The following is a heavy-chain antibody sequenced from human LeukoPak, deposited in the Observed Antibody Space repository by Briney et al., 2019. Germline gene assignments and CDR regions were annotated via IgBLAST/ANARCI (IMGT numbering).Heavy chain of an antibody. CDR2: TRKKTNSYTT. D-gene: IGHD6-13*01. CDR1: GFTFSDHY. Sequence: GGSLRLSCAASGFTFSDHYMDWVRQAPGKGLEWVGRTRKKTNSYTTEYAASVKGRFTISRDDSKNSLYLQMNSLKAEDTAVYYCARKYYGIAAAGPTRDWGQGTLVTVSS. V-gene: IGHV3-72*01. CDR3: ARKYYGIAAAGPTRD. J-gene: IGHJ4*02.